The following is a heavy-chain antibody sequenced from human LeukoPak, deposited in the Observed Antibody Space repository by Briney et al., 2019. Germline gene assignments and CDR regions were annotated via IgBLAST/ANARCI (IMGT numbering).Heavy chain of an antibody. Sequence: PSETLSLTCTVSGGSISSGDYYWRWIRQPPGKGLEWIGYIYYSGSTYYNPSLKSRVTISVDTSKNQSSLKLSSVTAADTAVYYCARDITMVRGVGWFDPWGQGTLVTVSS. CDR1: GGSISSGDYY. CDR3: ARDITMVRGVGWFDP. CDR2: IYYSGST. V-gene: IGHV4-30-4*01. D-gene: IGHD3-10*01. J-gene: IGHJ5*02.